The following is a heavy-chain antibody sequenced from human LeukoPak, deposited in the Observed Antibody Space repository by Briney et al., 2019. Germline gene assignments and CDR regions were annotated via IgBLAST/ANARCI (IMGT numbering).Heavy chain of an antibody. CDR2: LKSQTDGGTT. Sequence: PGGSLRLSCAASGFTFSSYAMSWVRQAPGKGLEWVGRLKSQTDGGTTDYAAPVGGRFTISRDDSKNTLYLQMDSLKTDDTAVYYCATGPEPAAMVFDFWGQGTLVTVSS. J-gene: IGHJ4*02. CDR3: ATGPEPAAMVFDF. V-gene: IGHV3-15*01. CDR1: GFTFSSYA. D-gene: IGHD2-2*01.